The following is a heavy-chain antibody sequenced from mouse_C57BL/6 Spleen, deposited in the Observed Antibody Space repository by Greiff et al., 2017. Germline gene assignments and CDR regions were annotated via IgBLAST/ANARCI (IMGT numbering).Heavy chain of an antibody. V-gene: IGHV1-59*01. CDR2: IDPSDSYT. Sequence: VQLQQPGAELVRPGTSVKLSCKASGYTFTSYWMHWVKQRPGQGLEWIGVIDPSDSYTNYNQKFKGKATLTVDTSSSTAYMQLSSLTSEDSAVYYCALFYYGSSYGFAYWGQGTLVTVSA. J-gene: IGHJ3*01. CDR3: ALFYYGSSYGFAY. CDR1: GYTFTSYW. D-gene: IGHD1-1*01.